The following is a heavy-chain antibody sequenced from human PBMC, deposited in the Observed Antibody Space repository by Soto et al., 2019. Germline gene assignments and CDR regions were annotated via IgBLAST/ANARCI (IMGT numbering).Heavy chain of an antibody. J-gene: IGHJ4*02. CDR1: GFSLNNARMG. Sequence: QFTLKESGPVVVKPTETLTLTCTVSGFSLNNARMGVSWIRQPPGKALEWLADIFSNDEKSYSRSLKNRLAISRDTSKSQVVLTMTNMDPVDTATYYCARKNDCGGDCYPHDYWGQGTPVTVSS. CDR3: ARKNDCGGDCYPHDY. D-gene: IGHD2-21*02. V-gene: IGHV2-26*01. CDR2: IFSNDEK.